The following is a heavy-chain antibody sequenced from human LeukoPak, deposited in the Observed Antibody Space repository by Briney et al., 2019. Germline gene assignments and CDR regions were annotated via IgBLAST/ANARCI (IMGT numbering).Heavy chain of an antibody. V-gene: IGHV1-69*10. CDR3: ASATDHYYDSSGYPFYFDY. D-gene: IGHD3-22*01. CDR1: GGTFSSYA. Sequence: ASVKVSCKASGGTFSSYAISWVRQAPGQGLEWMGGIIPILGIANYAQKFQGRVTITADKSTSTAYMELSSLRSEDTAVYYCASATDHYYDSSGYPFYFDYWGQGTLVTVSS. J-gene: IGHJ4*02. CDR2: IIPILGIA.